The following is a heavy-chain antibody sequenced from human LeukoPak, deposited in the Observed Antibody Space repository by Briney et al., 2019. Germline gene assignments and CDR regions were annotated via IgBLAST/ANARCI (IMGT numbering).Heavy chain of an antibody. CDR1: GGSMSSYY. CDR3: ARRNYGGNSGRYWYFDL. V-gene: IGHV4-59*01. CDR2: IYHSGST. J-gene: IGHJ2*01. D-gene: IGHD3-10*01. Sequence: PSETLSLICSVSGGSMSSYYWSWVRQPPGKGLEWVGYIYHSGSTNYNPSLKNRVTISVDTSKNQFSLKLSSVTAADTAVYYCARRNYGGNSGRYWYFDLWGRGTLVTVSS.